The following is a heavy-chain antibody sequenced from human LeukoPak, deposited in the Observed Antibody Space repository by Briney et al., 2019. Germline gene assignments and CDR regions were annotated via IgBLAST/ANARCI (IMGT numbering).Heavy chain of an antibody. Sequence: ASVKVSCKASGYTFTTYAMNWVRQAPGQGLEWMGWINTNTGNSTYAQGFTGRFVFSLDTSVSTAYLQISSLKAEDTAVYYCARRGYSYGYYWFDPWGQGTLVTVSS. CDR1: GYTFTTYA. V-gene: IGHV7-4-1*02. D-gene: IGHD5-18*01. J-gene: IGHJ5*02. CDR2: INTNTGNS. CDR3: ARRGYSYGYYWFDP.